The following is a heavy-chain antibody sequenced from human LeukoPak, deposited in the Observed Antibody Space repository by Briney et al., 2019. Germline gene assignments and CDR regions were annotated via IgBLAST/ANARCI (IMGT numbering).Heavy chain of an antibody. CDR3: VAVAGRGRGFDY. J-gene: IGHJ4*02. CDR1: GFTFSSYS. CDR2: ISSSSSYI. D-gene: IGHD6-13*01. Sequence: KPGGSLRLSCAASGFTFSSYSMNWVRQAPGKGLEWVSSISSSSSYIYYADSVKGRFTISRDNSKNTLYLQMNSLRAEDTAVYYCVAVAGRGRGFDYWGQGTLVTVSS. V-gene: IGHV3-21*01.